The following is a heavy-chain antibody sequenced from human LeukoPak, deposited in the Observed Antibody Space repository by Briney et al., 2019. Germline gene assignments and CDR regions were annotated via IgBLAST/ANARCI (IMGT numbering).Heavy chain of an antibody. J-gene: IGHJ4*02. Sequence: PGGSLRLSCAASGSTFSSYRMNWVRQAPGKGLEWVSSISSSSSYIYYADSVKGRFTISRDKAKNSLYLQMNSLRAEDTAVYYCARDRRYYYDSSGHDYWGQGTLVTVSS. V-gene: IGHV3-21*01. CDR3: ARDRRYYYDSSGHDY. CDR2: ISSSSSYI. CDR1: GSTFSSYR. D-gene: IGHD3-22*01.